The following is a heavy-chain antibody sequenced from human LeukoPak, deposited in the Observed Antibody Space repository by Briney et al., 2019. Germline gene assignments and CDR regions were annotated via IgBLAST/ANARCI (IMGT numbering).Heavy chain of an antibody. V-gene: IGHV3-7*04. CDR1: GVTFSSCW. CDR2: IKQDGSDK. D-gene: IGHD3-22*01. J-gene: IGHJ4*02. CDR3: ARGYSDSGGIDY. Sequence: GGSLRLSCAASGVTFSSCWMTWVRQAPGKGLEWVANIKQDGSDKYYVDSVKGRFTISRDNAKNSLYLQMNSLRAEDTAVYYCARGYSDSGGIDYWGQGTLVTVSS.